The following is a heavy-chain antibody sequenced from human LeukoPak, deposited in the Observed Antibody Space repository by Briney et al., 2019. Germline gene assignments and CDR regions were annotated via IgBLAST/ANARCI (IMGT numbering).Heavy chain of an antibody. Sequence: TGGSLRLSCAASGFIFSSYSMNWVRQAPGKGLEWVSYISGSGTTIYYADSVKGRFTISRDNAKNSLYLQRNSLRDEDTAVYYCARTTYTSGWYFDYWGQGTLVAVSS. CDR1: GFIFSSYS. CDR2: ISGSGTTI. D-gene: IGHD6-19*01. J-gene: IGHJ4*02. CDR3: ARTTYTSGWYFDY. V-gene: IGHV3-48*02.